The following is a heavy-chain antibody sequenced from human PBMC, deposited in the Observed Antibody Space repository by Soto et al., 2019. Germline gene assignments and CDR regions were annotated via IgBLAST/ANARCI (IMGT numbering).Heavy chain of an antibody. V-gene: IGHV3-33*01. J-gene: IGHJ5*02. CDR2: IWYDGSNK. D-gene: IGHD3-3*01. CDR3: ARVDDTFWSGPASP. CDR1: GFTFSSYG. Sequence: GGSLRLSCAASGFTFSSYGMHWVRQAPGKGLEWVAVIWYDGSNKDYADSVKGRFTISRDNSKNTLYLQMNSLRAEDTAVYYCARVDDTFWSGPASPWGQGTLVTVSS.